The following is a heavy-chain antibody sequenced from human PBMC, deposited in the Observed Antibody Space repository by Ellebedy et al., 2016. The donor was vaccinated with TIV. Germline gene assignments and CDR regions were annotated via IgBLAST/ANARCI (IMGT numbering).Heavy chain of an antibody. V-gene: IGHV3-23*01. D-gene: IGHD6-19*01. Sequence: PGGSLRLSCAASGFTFSSYAMSWVRQAPGKGLEWVSTISNTGSRTYYADSVEGRFIITRDNSKKTLYLQMNSLRGEDTAVFYCAKGRGGGSDSSSPRYYFDSWGLGTLVTVSS. CDR2: ISNTGSRT. CDR3: AKGRGGGSDSSSPRYYFDS. J-gene: IGHJ4*02. CDR1: GFTFSSYA.